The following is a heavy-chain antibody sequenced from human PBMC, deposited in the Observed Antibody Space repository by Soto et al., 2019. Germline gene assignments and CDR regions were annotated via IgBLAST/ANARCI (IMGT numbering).Heavy chain of an antibody. CDR2: ISGSGGST. CDR1: GFTFSSYS. D-gene: IGHD5-18*01. J-gene: IGHJ4*02. CDR3: AKIPPGYSYGYFYFDY. Sequence: LRLSCAASGFTFSSYSMNWVRQAPGKGLEWVSAISGSGGSTYYADSVKGRFTISRDNSKNTLYLQMNSLRAEDTAVYYCAKIPPGYSYGYFYFDYWGQGTLVTVSS. V-gene: IGHV3-23*01.